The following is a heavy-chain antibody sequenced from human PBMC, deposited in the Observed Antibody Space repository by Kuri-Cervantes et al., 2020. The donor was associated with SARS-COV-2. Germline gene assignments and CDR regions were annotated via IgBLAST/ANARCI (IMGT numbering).Heavy chain of an antibody. CDR2: LSGSGVST. CDR1: GFTFSSNA. D-gene: IGHD3-22*01. Sequence: GGSLRLSCAASGFTFSSNAMSWVRQAPGKGLEWVSGLSGSGVSTYYAESVKGRFTISRGNSKNTLYLQMNSLRAEDTAVYYCAKDWDSRGYYLFDHWGKGTLVTVSS. J-gene: IGHJ4*02. V-gene: IGHV3-23*01. CDR3: AKDWDSRGYYLFDH.